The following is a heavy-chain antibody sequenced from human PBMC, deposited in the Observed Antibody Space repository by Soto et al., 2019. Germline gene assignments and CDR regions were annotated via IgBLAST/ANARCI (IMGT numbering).Heavy chain of an antibody. D-gene: IGHD3-16*01. Sequence: GASVKVSCKASGYTFTGYYMHWVRQAPGQGLEWMGWINPNSGGTNYAQKFQGSVTMTRDTSISTAYMELSRLRSDDTAVYYCARGLSKNYYYGMDVWGQGTTVTVSS. CDR1: GYTFTGYY. CDR3: ARGLSKNYYYGMDV. J-gene: IGHJ6*02. CDR2: INPNSGGT. V-gene: IGHV1-2*02.